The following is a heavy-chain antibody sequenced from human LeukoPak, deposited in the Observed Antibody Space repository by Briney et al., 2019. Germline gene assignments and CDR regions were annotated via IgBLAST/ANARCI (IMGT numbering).Heavy chain of an antibody. CDR2: IRYDGSNK. D-gene: IGHD3-10*01. CDR1: GFTFSSYG. CDR3: AKDTYYYGSGSYSTYYYYGMDV. J-gene: IGHJ6*02. V-gene: IGHV3-30*02. Sequence: GGSLRLSCAASGFTFSSYGMHWVRQAPGKGLEGVAFIRYDGSNKYYADSVKGRFTISRDNAMNTVYLQMNSLRAEDTAVYYCAKDTYYYGSGSYSTYYYYGMDVWGQGTTVTVSS.